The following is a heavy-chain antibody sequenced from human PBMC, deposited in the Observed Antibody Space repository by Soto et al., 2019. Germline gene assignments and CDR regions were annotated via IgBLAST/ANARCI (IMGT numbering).Heavy chain of an antibody. J-gene: IGHJ5*02. V-gene: IGHV1-24*01. CDR1: VYTLPGLT. D-gene: IGHD3-10*01. Sequence: ASVQVSWEVSVYTLPGLTMQWVRHAPGKGLEWMGGFDPEDGETIYAQKFQGRVTMTEDTSTDTAYMELSSLRSEDTAVYYCATGGSGDWFDPWGQGTLVNGSS. CDR3: ATGGSGDWFDP. CDR2: FDPEDGET.